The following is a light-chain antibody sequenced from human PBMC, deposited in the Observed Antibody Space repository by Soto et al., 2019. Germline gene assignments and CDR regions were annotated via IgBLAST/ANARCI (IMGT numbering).Light chain of an antibody. Sequence: EILLTQSPSTLSLSPGERATLSCRASQRVSSTYLAWYQQKPGQAPRLLIYGTSSRATGIPTRFSGSGSGTDFTLSITRLEPEDFAVYYCQQYGSSPQTFGQGTKVDIK. V-gene: IGKV3-20*01. CDR1: QRVSSTY. J-gene: IGKJ1*01. CDR2: GTS. CDR3: QQYGSSPQT.